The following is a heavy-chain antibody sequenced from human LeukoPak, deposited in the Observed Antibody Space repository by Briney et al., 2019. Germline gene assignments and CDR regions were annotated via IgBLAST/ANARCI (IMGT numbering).Heavy chain of an antibody. CDR2: IRSKAYGGTT. D-gene: IGHD2-2*01. CDR3: ARGETSSYDY. V-gene: IGHV3-49*04. Sequence: GGSLRLSCTASGFTFGDYAMSWVRQAPGKGLEWVGFIRSKAYGGTTEYAASVKGRFTISRDDSKSIAYLQMNSLKTEDTAVYYCARGETSSYDYWGQGTLVTVSS. J-gene: IGHJ4*02. CDR1: GFTFGDYA.